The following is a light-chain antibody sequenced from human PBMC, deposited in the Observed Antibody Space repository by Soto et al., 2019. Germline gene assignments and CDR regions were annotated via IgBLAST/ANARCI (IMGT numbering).Light chain of an antibody. CDR1: SSDVGGYNY. V-gene: IGLV2-8*01. CDR2: EVS. J-gene: IGLJ2*01. Sequence: QSALTQPPSASGSPGQSVTISCTGTSSDVGGYNYVSWYQHHPGKAPKLLIYEVSKRPSGVPDRFSGSKSGNTASLTVSGLQAEDEADYHCNSSAGSNKKLFGGGTKLTVL. CDR3: NSSAGSNKKL.